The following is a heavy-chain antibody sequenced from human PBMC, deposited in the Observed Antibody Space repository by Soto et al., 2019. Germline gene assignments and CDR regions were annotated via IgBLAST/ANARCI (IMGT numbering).Heavy chain of an antibody. J-gene: IGHJ6*02. CDR2: INTDGSDT. CDR3: AKGRSYYYYYGVDV. Sequence: PGGSLRLSCAASGFTFSSDWMHWVRQAPGKGLVWVSRINTDGSDTSYADSVKGRFTISRDNAKNMLYLQMNSLRAEDTALYYCAKGRSYYYYYGVDVWGQGTTVTVSS. V-gene: IGHV3-74*01. CDR1: GFTFSSDW.